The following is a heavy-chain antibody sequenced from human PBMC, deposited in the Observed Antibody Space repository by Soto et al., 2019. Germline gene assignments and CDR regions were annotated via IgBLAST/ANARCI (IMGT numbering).Heavy chain of an antibody. CDR2: IYYSGST. D-gene: IGHD3-22*01. Sequence: SATLSLTCTVSGGSISSSKYYWGWTRQAPGKGLEWIGSIYYSGSTYYNPSLKSRVTISVDTSKNQFSLKLSSMTAADTAVYYCARHGRYYDIGDLTDYWGQGSMVTVS. V-gene: IGHV4-39*01. J-gene: IGHJ4*02. CDR1: GGSISSSKYY. CDR3: ARHGRYYDIGDLTDY.